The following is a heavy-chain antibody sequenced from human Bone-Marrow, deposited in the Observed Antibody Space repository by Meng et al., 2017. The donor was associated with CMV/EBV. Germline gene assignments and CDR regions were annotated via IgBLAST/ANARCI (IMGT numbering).Heavy chain of an antibody. CDR1: GYTFTSYD. J-gene: IGHJ4*02. CDR3: ARPSGYYYPIDY. V-gene: IGHV1-8*01. Sequence: ASVKVSCKASGYTFTSYDINWVRQATGQGLEWMGWMNPNSGNTGYAQKFQGRVTMTRNTSISTAYMELSSLRAEDTAVYYCARPSGYYYPIDYWGQGTLVAVSS. CDR2: MNPNSGNT. D-gene: IGHD3-22*01.